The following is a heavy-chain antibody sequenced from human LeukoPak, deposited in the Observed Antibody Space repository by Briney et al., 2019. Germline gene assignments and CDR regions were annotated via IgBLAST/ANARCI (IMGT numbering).Heavy chain of an antibody. CDR1: GFTFSSYA. D-gene: IGHD3-9*01. J-gene: IGHJ4*02. V-gene: IGHV3-23*01. CDR3: AKGRERSDWYNFDY. Sequence: GGSLRLSCAASGFTFSSYAMNWVRQAPGKGLECVSFITGSGSSTYYTDSVKGRFTISRDNSKNTLFLQMNSLEVEDTAVYYCAKGRERSDWYNFDYWGQGTLVTVSS. CDR2: ITGSGSST.